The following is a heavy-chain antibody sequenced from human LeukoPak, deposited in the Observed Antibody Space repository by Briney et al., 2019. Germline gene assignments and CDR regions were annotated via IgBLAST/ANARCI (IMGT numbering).Heavy chain of an antibody. CDR3: AGSYHYYMDV. J-gene: IGHJ6*03. CDR2: ISYIGST. Sequence: SETLSLTCTVSGGSISNYYWSWIRQPPGKGLEWIGYISYIGSTKYNPSLKSRVTISEDTSKKQFSLKLSSVTAADTAVYYCAGSYHYYMDVWGKGTTVTISS. V-gene: IGHV4-59*01. CDR1: GGSISNYY.